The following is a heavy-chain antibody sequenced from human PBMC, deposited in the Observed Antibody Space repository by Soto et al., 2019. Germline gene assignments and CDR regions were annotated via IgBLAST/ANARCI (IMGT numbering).Heavy chain of an antibody. V-gene: IGHV4-59*01. CDR2: IYYSGST. D-gene: IGHD3-22*01. J-gene: IGHJ4*02. CDR3: ARDVGFTYYYDRSGFHS. Sequence: SETLSLTCTVSGGSISSYYWSWIRQPPGKGLEWIGYIYYSGSTNYNPSLKSRVTISVDTSKNQFSLKLSSVTAADTAVYYCARDVGFTYYYDRSGFHSWGQGLLVTVAS. CDR1: GGSISSYY.